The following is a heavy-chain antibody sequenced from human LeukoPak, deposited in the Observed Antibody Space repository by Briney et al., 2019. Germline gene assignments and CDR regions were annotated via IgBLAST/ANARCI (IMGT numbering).Heavy chain of an antibody. V-gene: IGHV3-30-3*01. CDR3: ASIGGAYYDSSGSHHNFDY. CDR1: GFTFSSYA. D-gene: IGHD3-22*01. CDR2: ISYDGSNK. J-gene: IGHJ4*02. Sequence: GGSLRLSCAASGFTFSSYAMHWVRQAPGKGLEWVAVISYDGSNKYYADSVKGRSTISRDNSKNTLYLQMNSLRAEDTAVYYCASIGGAYYDSSGSHHNFDYWGQGTLVTVSS.